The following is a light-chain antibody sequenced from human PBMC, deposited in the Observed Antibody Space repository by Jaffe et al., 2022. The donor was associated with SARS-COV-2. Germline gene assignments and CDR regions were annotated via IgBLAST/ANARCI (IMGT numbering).Light chain of an antibody. J-gene: IGKJ1*01. CDR2: KAS. CDR3: QQYDGYPWT. V-gene: IGKV1-5*03. CDR1: QSISSW. Sequence: DIQMTQSPSTLSASVGDRVTITCRASQSISSWLAWYQQKPGKAPKLLIYKASTLESGVPSRFSGSGSGTEFTLTISSLQPDDFATFYCQQYDGYPWTFGQGTNVEIK.